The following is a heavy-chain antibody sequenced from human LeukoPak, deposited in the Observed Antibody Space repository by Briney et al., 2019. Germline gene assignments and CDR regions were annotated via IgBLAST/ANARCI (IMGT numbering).Heavy chain of an antibody. D-gene: IGHD1-26*01. Sequence: PGGSLRLSCAASGFTFDDYAMHWVRQAPGKGLEWVSGISWNSGNIGYADSVKGRFTISRDNAKNSLYLQMNSLRAEDTALYYCAKGSGSYLEYFQHWGQGTLVTVSS. J-gene: IGHJ1*01. CDR3: AKGSGSYLEYFQH. CDR2: ISWNSGNI. CDR1: GFTFDDYA. V-gene: IGHV3-9*01.